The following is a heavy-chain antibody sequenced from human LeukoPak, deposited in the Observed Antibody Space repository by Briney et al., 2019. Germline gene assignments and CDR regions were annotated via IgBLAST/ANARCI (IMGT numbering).Heavy chain of an antibody. V-gene: IGHV3-33*01. CDR2: IRYDGSNK. CDR1: GFTFSSYG. D-gene: IGHD3-10*01. Sequence: GRSLRLSCAASGFTFSSYGMHWVRQAPGKGLEWVAVIRYDGSNKNYADSVKGRFTISRDNSKNTLYLQMNSLRAEDTAVYYCATMVREGVDYWGQETLVTVSS. J-gene: IGHJ4*02. CDR3: ATMVREGVDY.